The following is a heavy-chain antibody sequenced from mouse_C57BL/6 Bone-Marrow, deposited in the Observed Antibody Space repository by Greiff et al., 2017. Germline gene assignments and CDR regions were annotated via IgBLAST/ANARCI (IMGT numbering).Heavy chain of an antibody. V-gene: IGHV14-4*01. J-gene: IGHJ4*01. Sequence: VQLQQSGAELVRPGASVKLSCTASGFNIKDDYMHWVKQRPEQGLEWIGWIDPENGDTEYASKFQGKATITADTSSNTAYLQLSSLTSEDTAVYYCTLVLEDYWGQGTSVTVSS. CDR1: GFNIKDDY. CDR2: IDPENGDT. D-gene: IGHD1-1*01. CDR3: TLVLEDY.